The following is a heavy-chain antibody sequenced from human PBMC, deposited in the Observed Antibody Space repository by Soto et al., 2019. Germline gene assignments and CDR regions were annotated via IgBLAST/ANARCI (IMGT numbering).Heavy chain of an antibody. J-gene: IGHJ6*02. CDR1: GGTFSSYA. Sequence: SVKVSCKASGGTFSSYAISWLRQAPGQGLEWMGGIIPIFGTANYAQKFQGRVTITADESTSTAYMELSSLRSEDTAVYYCTAAAAGTVRLYYYYGMDVWGQGTTVTVSS. CDR3: TAAAAGTVRLYYYYGMDV. D-gene: IGHD6-13*01. CDR2: IIPIFGTA. V-gene: IGHV1-69*13.